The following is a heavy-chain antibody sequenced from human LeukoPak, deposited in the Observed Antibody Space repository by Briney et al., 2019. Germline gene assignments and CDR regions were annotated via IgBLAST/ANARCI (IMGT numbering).Heavy chain of an antibody. Sequence: ASVKVSCKASGYTFTGYYMHWVRQAPGQGLEWMGWINPNSGGTNYAQKFQGRVTMTRDTSISTAYTELSRLRSDDTAVYYCARDGSVVPAAIWFDPWGQGTLVTVSS. D-gene: IGHD2-2*02. V-gene: IGHV1-2*02. CDR1: GYTFTGYY. CDR2: INPNSGGT. J-gene: IGHJ5*02. CDR3: ARDGSVVPAAIWFDP.